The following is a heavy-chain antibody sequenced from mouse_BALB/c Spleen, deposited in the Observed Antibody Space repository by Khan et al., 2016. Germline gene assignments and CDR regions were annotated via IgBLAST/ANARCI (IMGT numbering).Heavy chain of an antibody. CDR3: STYDGYFFDY. Sequence: VQLKESGPSLVKPSQTLSLTCSVTGDSITSGYWNWIRKFPGNKFEYMGYISYSGTTYYNPSLKSRISITRDTSKNQFYLQLNSVAAEDTATDDCSTYDGYFFDYWGQGTTLTVSS. D-gene: IGHD2-3*01. CDR1: GDSITSGY. J-gene: IGHJ2*01. CDR2: ISYSGTT. V-gene: IGHV3-8*02.